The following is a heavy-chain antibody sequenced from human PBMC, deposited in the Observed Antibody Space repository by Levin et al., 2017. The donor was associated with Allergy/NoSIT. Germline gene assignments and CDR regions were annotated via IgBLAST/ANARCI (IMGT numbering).Heavy chain of an antibody. CDR1: GFTFSSYG. CDR2: ISYDGSNK. V-gene: IGHV3-30*18. CDR3: AKDGGRYSGNFDY. J-gene: IGHJ4*02. D-gene: IGHD1-26*01. Sequence: GGSLRLSCAASGFTFSSYGIHWVRQAPGKGLEWVAVISYDGSNKFYADSVKGRFTISRDNSKNTLYLQMNSLRAEDTAVYYCAKDGGRYSGNFDYWGQGTLVTVSS.